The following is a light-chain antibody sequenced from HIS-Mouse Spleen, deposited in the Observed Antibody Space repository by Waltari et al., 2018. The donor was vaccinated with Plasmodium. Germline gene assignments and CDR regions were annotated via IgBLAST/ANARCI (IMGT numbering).Light chain of an antibody. CDR2: EVS. CDR3: SSYAGSNNLV. V-gene: IGLV2-8*01. J-gene: IGLJ2*01. CDR1: SRDVGGYNY. Sequence: QSALTQPPSASGSPGPSVTISCTRTSRDVGGYNYVPWYQQHPGKAPKLMIYEVSKRPSGVPDRFSGSKSGNTASLTVSGLQAEDEADYYCSSYAGSNNLVFGGGTKLTVL.